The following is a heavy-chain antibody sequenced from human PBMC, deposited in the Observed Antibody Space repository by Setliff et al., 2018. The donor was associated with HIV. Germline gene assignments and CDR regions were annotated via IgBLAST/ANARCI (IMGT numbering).Heavy chain of an antibody. Sequence: GASVKVSCKASGYTFTGYYMHWVRQAPGQGLEWMGWINPNNGVTNYARKFQGRVTMTRYTSTSTAYMALSRRRSDDTAVYYCARAYYDSSGYIFFPGLPDYWGQGTLVTVSS. D-gene: IGHD3-22*01. CDR2: INPNNGVT. V-gene: IGHV1-2*02. CDR1: GYTFTGYY. J-gene: IGHJ4*02. CDR3: ARAYYDSSGYIFFPGLPDY.